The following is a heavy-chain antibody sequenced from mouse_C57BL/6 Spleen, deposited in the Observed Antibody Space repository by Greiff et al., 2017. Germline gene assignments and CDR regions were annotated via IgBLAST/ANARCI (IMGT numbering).Heavy chain of an antibody. J-gene: IGHJ2*01. V-gene: IGHV2-9-1*01. CDR3: ARDDLDY. Sequence: VHLVESGPGLAAPSQSLSITCTVPGFSLTSYAISWVRQPPGKGLEWLGVLWTGGGTNYNSALKSRLSISKDNSKSQVFLKMNSLQTDDTARYYCARDDLDYWGQGTTLTVSS. CDR1: GFSLTSYA. CDR2: LWTGGGT.